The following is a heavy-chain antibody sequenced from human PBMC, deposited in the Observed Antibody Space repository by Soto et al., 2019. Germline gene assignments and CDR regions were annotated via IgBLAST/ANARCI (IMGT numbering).Heavy chain of an antibody. CDR3: AYRNWVTMVRGVIIAPGGIDCFDP. D-gene: IGHD3-10*01. V-gene: IGHV2-5*01. CDR2: IYWNDDK. CDR1: GFSLGTFGVV. Sequence: QLTLKESGPTLVKPTQTLTLTCTVSGFSLGTFGVVVGWIRQPPGKALEWLALIYWNDDKRYSPSLKSRLSNTKDTSKNPVVITMTNMDPVDIATYSCAYRNWVTMVRGVIIAPGGIDCFDPWGQGTMVTVSS. J-gene: IGHJ5*02.